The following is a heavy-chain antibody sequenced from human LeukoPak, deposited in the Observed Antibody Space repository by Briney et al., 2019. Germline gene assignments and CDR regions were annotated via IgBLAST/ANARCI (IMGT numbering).Heavy chain of an antibody. Sequence: SETLSLTCTVSGGVISRVDYYWGWIRQSPGKGLEWIGAIDYKENTYYNPSLKSRVSISVDTSKTHFSLDVTSVTAEDTSIYYCVRQKSSSDYFEGAFDVWGQGTLVTVSP. CDR1: GGVISRVDYY. CDR3: VRQKSSSDYFEGAFDV. CDR2: IDYKENT. D-gene: IGHD6-25*01. V-gene: IGHV4-39*02. J-gene: IGHJ3*01.